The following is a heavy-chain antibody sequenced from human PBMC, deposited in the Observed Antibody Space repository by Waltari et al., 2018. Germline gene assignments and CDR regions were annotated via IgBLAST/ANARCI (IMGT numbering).Heavy chain of an antibody. Sequence: QVQLVQSGAEVKQPWCSVKVSCKASRGPCSSYAISGVRQGPGQGLEWLGGVIPILGAANNAQKFKCRVTTTADESPSTAYMEHSSLRPYDQVVYYCARAPKAVACPYYIDYWGQGTTVTVSS. V-gene: IGHV1-69*01. CDR2: VIPILGAA. CDR3: ARAPKAVACPYYIDY. D-gene: IGHD6-19*01. J-gene: IGHJ4*02. CDR1: RGPCSSYA.